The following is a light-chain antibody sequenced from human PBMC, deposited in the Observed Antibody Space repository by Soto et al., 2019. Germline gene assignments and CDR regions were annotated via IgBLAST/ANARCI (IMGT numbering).Light chain of an antibody. V-gene: IGKV3-11*01. CDR1: QSVSSY. CDR2: DAS. CDR3: QQRRLWPQYT. Sequence: EIVLTQSPATLSLSPGERATLSCRASQSVSSYLAWYQQKPGQSPRLLISDASNRATGIPARFSGSGSGTDFTLTISSLEPEDFAVYYCQQRRLWPQYTFGQGTKLEIK. J-gene: IGKJ2*01.